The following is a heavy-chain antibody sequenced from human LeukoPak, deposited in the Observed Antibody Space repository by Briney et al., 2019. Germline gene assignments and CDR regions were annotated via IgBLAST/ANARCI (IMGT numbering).Heavy chain of an antibody. CDR3: ARDALVLSHFIDY. Sequence: PGGSLRLSCAASGFTFSSYGMQWVRQAPGKGLEWVAVIWYDGSNKYYADSVKGRFTISRDNSKNTLYLQMNSLRAEDTAVYYCARDALVLSHFIDYWGQGTLVTVSS. V-gene: IGHV3-33*01. CDR1: GFTFSSYG. J-gene: IGHJ4*02. CDR2: IWYDGSNK. D-gene: IGHD6-6*01.